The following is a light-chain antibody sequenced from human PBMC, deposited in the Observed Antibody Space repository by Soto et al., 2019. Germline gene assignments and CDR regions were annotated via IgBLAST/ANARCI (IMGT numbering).Light chain of an antibody. V-gene: IGLV2-11*01. CDR3: CSYAGGYTHYV. CDR1: SSDVGGFNY. CDR2: DVS. Sequence: QSALTQPPPVSGSPGQSVTISCTGTSSDVGGFNYVSWYQHHPGKAPKLMIYDVSKRPSGVPDRFSGSKSGNTASLTISGLQAEDEADYYCCSYAGGYTHYVFATGTKVTVL. J-gene: IGLJ1*01.